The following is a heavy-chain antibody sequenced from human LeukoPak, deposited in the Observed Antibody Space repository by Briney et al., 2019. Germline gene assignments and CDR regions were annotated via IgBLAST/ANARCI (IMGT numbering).Heavy chain of an antibody. CDR3: ARGLFGGVIVAFDY. V-gene: IGHV3-7*01. CDR2: MKQDGSEK. Sequence: GGSLRLSRAASGFTFSSYWMSWVRQAPGKGLEWVANMKQDGSEKAYVDSVKGRFTISRDNAKNSLYLQMNSLRVEDTAVYYCARGLFGGVIVAFDYWGQGTLVTVSS. D-gene: IGHD3-16*02. CDR1: GFTFSSYW. J-gene: IGHJ4*02.